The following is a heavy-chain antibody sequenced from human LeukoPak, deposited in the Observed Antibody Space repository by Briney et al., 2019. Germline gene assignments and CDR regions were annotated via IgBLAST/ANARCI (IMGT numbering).Heavy chain of an antibody. CDR3: ASLGSRDF. V-gene: IGHV4-61*02. J-gene: IGHJ4*02. CDR2: IYSGTT. Sequence: SETLSLTCTVSGASISSDNYYWNWIRQPAGKGLEWIGRIYSGTTNYNPSLKSRVSISVDTSKNQFSLKMTSVPAADTAVYYCASLGSRDFWGQGTLVTISS. CDR1: GASISSDNYY. D-gene: IGHD3-10*01.